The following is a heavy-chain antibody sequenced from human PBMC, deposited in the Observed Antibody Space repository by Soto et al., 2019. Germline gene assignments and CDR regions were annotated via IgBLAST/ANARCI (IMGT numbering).Heavy chain of an antibody. D-gene: IGHD1-1*01. Sequence: ASVKVSCKASGFTFTSSAMQWVRQARGQRLEWIGWIVVGSGNTNYAQKFQERVTITRDMSTSTAYMELSSLRSEDTSVYYCAATKLERRGDDAFDIWGQGTMVTVSS. J-gene: IGHJ3*02. CDR2: IVVGSGNT. V-gene: IGHV1-58*02. CDR1: GFTFTSSA. CDR3: AATKLERRGDDAFDI.